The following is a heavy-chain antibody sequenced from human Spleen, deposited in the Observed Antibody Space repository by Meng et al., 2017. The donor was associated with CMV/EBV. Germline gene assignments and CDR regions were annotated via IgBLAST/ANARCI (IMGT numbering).Heavy chain of an antibody. Sequence: SETLSLTCAVYGGSFSGYYWSWIRRPPGKEMEWMGYIAYSGSTNYNPSLKSRVTMSLDASKTQVSLRLNSVTAADTAVYYCAWGPNMFYFDSWAQGTLVTVSS. V-gene: IGHV4-59*01. J-gene: IGHJ4*02. CDR1: GGSFSGYY. CDR2: IAYSGST. CDR3: AWGPNMFYFDS. D-gene: IGHD3-16*01.